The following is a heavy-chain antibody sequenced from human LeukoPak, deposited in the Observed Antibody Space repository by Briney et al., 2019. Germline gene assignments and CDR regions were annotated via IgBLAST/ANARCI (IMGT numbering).Heavy chain of an antibody. Sequence: SVKVSCKASGGTFSSYAISWVRQAPGQGLEWMGRIIPILGIANYAQKFQGRVTITADRSTSTAYMELSSLRSEDTAVYYCALTGYCSSTSCPNQYYFDYWGQGTLVTVSS. CDR1: GGTFSSYA. D-gene: IGHD2-2*01. CDR3: ALTGYCSSTSCPNQYYFDY. V-gene: IGHV1-69*04. J-gene: IGHJ4*02. CDR2: IIPILGIA.